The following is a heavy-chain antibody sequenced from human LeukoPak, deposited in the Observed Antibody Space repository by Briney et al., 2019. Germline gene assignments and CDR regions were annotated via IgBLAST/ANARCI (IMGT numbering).Heavy chain of an antibody. CDR1: GGSISSSSYY. V-gene: IGHV4-39*07. Sequence: SETLSLTCTVSGGSISSSSYYWGWIRQPPGKGLEWIGSIYYSGSTYYNPSLKSRVTISVDTSKNQFSLKLSSVTAAGTAVYYCARVMGSSWSRLNWFDPWGQGTLVTVSS. D-gene: IGHD6-13*01. CDR3: ARVMGSSWSRLNWFDP. CDR2: IYYSGST. J-gene: IGHJ5*02.